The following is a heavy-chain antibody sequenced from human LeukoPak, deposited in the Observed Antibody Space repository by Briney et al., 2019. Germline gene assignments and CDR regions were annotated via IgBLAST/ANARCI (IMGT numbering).Heavy chain of an antibody. CDR3: ARWYCNSLNCYYDY. V-gene: IGHV3-53*01. CDR2: LYSDGTT. J-gene: IGHJ4*02. CDR1: GVTVSSNY. Sequence: GGSLRLSCAAAGVTVSSNYMSWVRQVPGRGLEWVSMLYSDGTTHYLDSVKGRFSISRDSSKNTLYLQMNSLRVEDTAVYYCARWYCNSLNCYYDYWGQGTPVTVSS. D-gene: IGHD2/OR15-2a*01.